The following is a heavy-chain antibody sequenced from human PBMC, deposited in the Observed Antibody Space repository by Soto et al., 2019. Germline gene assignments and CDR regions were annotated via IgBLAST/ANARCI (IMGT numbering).Heavy chain of an antibody. CDR1: GFTFSSYS. Sequence: EVQLVESGGGLVKPGGSLRLSCAASGFTFSSYSMNWVRQAPGKGLEWVSSISSSSSYIYYADSVKGRFTISRDNAKNSLYLQMNSLRAEDTAVYYCARAQQLASGSYYYYGMDVWGQGTTVTDSS. J-gene: IGHJ6*02. CDR3: ARAQQLASGSYYYYGMDV. V-gene: IGHV3-21*01. D-gene: IGHD6-6*01. CDR2: ISSSSSYI.